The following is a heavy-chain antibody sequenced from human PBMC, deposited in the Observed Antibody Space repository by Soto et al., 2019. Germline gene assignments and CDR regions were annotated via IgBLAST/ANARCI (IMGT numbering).Heavy chain of an antibody. CDR3: ARGGVSTRTFDY. CDR2: IYPSDSDT. J-gene: IGHJ4*02. CDR1: GDKFAGYW. Sequence: RVAGDKFAGYWIGWVRQMPGKGLELMGIIYPSDSDTRYRPSFQGQVTISADKSISSAYLQWSSLRASDTAMYYCARGGVSTRTFDYWGQGTQVTVSS. V-gene: IGHV5-51*01. D-gene: IGHD3-3*01.